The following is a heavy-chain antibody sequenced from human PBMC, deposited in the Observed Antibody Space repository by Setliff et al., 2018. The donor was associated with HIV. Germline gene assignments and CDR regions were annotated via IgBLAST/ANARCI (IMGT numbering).Heavy chain of an antibody. Sequence: PGGSLRLSYAASGFTVSNYAMSWVRQAPVNGLEWGSGISGSAGTTYYADSVKGRFTISRDNAKNTLYLQMNSLRAEDTAVYYCARDVAAAGVYFDLWGRGTLVTVSS. CDR3: ARDVAAAGVYFDL. V-gene: IGHV3-23*01. CDR1: GFTVSNYA. J-gene: IGHJ2*01. D-gene: IGHD6-25*01. CDR2: ISGSAGTT.